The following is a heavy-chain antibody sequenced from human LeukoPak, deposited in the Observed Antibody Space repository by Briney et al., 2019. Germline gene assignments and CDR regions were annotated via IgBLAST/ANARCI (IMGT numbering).Heavy chain of an antibody. CDR1: GYTFTGYY. V-gene: IGHV1-2*02. Sequence: ASVKVSCKASGYTFTGYYMHWVRQAPGQGLEWMGWINPNSGGTNYAQKFQGRVTMTRDTSISTAYMELSRLRSDDTAVYYCARGERTCDILTGSLVDYWGQGTLVTVSS. J-gene: IGHJ4*02. CDR3: ARGERTCDILTGSLVDY. CDR2: INPNSGGT. D-gene: IGHD3-9*01.